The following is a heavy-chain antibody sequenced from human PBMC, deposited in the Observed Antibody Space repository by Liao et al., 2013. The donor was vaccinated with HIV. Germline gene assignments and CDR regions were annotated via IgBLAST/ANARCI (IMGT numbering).Heavy chain of an antibody. Sequence: QVQLQQWGAGLLKPSETLSLTCTVSGGSISSSSYYWGWIRQPPGKGLEWIGNIYYSGNTYYNPSLKSRVTISVDTSKNQFSLKLSSVTAADTAVYYCARAGSGYSYYFDYWGQGTLVTVSS. J-gene: IGHJ4*02. CDR3: ARAGSGYSYYFDY. D-gene: IGHD3-22*01. CDR1: GGSISSSSYY. CDR2: IYYSGNT. V-gene: IGHV4-39*07.